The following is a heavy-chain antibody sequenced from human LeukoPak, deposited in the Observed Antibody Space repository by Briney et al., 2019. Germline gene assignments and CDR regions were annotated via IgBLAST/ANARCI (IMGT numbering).Heavy chain of an antibody. V-gene: IGHV3-30*02. Sequence: GGSLRLSCAASGFTFSDYGMHWVRQAPGKGLEWVTFIRYDGSNKYYADSVKGRFTISRDNSKNTLYLQMNSLRAEDTAVYYCTKGAAPFTGGALGLLDPWGQGTLVTVSS. CDR1: GFTFSDYG. J-gene: IGHJ5*02. CDR2: IRYDGSNK. D-gene: IGHD6-25*01. CDR3: TKGAAPFTGGALGLLDP.